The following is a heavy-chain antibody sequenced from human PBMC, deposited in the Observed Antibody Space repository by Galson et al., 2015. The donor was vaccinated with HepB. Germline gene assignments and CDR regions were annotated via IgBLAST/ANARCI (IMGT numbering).Heavy chain of an antibody. Sequence: SVKVSCKASGYRFNSYGISWVRQAPGQGLEWMGWISGYNDKTDFAQKFQGRVTMTTDTSTSTAFMELRSLKSDDTAVYDCARDSTSSDFGRYYYYGMDVWGQGTTVTVSS. CDR2: ISGYNDKT. D-gene: IGHD6-6*01. V-gene: IGHV1-18*01. CDR1: GYRFNSYG. J-gene: IGHJ6*02. CDR3: ARDSTSSDFGRYYYYGMDV.